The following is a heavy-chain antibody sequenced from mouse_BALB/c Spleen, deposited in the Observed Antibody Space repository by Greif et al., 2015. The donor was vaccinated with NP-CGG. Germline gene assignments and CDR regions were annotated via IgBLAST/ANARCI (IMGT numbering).Heavy chain of an antibody. CDR1: GYSITSDYA. J-gene: IGHJ4*01. D-gene: IGHD2-14*01. CDR3: ASDRYYYAMDY. V-gene: IGHV3-2*02. Sequence: VQLKESGPGLVKPSQSLFLTCTVTGYSITSDYAWNWIRQFPGNKLEWMGYISYSGSTSYNPSLKSRISITRDTSKNQFFLQLNSVTTEDTATYYCASDRYYYAMDYWGQGTSVTVSS. CDR2: ISYSGST.